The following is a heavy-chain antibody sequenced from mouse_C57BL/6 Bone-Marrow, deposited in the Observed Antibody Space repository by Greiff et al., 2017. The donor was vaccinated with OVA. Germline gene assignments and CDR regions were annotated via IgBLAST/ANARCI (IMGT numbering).Heavy chain of an antibody. J-gene: IGHJ4*01. CDR3: ARPYGYAMDY. D-gene: IGHD1-1*02. CDR1: GFTFSDYG. CDR2: ISSGSSTI. Sequence: EVQGVESGGGLVKPGGSLKLSCAASGFTFSDYGMHWVRQAPEKGLEWVAYISSGSSTIYYADTVKGRFPISRDNAKNTLFLQITSLRSEDTAVYYCARPYGYAMDYWGQGTSVTVSS. V-gene: IGHV5-17*01.